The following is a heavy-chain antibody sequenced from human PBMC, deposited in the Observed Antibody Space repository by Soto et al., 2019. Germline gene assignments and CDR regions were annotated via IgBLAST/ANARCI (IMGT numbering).Heavy chain of an antibody. D-gene: IGHD3-10*01. J-gene: IGHJ6*02. CDR3: ARGGPEWFGDYYYYYGMDV. Sequence: ASVKVSCKASGGTFSSYAISWVRQAPGQGLEWMGGIIPIFGTANYAQKFQGRVTITADESTSTAYMELSSLRSEDTAVYYCARGGPEWFGDYYYYYGMDVWGQGTTVTVSS. CDR2: IIPIFGTA. CDR1: GGTFSSYA. V-gene: IGHV1-69*13.